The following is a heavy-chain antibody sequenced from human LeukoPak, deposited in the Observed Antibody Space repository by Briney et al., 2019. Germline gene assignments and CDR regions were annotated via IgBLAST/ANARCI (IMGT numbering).Heavy chain of an antibody. CDR3: ARLLYSGSGSSGQVRYYYYYYYMDV. J-gene: IGHJ6*03. Sequence: SETLSLTCAVYGGSFSGYYWSWIRQPPGKGLEWIGEINHSGSTNYNPSLKSRVTIPVDTSKNQFSLKLSSVTAADTAVYYCARLLYSGSGSSGQVRYYYYYYYMDVWGKGTTVTVSS. CDR2: INHSGST. D-gene: IGHD3-10*01. V-gene: IGHV4-34*01. CDR1: GGSFSGYY.